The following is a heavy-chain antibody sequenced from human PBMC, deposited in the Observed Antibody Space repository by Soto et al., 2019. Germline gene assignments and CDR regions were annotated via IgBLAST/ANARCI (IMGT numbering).Heavy chain of an antibody. CDR3: ARASNTAMDGYYMDV. D-gene: IGHD5-18*01. J-gene: IGHJ6*03. Sequence: EVQLVESGGGLVQPGGSLRLSCAASGFTFSSYDMHWVRQATGKGLEWVSAIGTAGDTYYPGSVKGRFTISRENAKNSLYLQMNRLRAGDTAVYYCARASNTAMDGYYMDVWGKGTTVTVSS. V-gene: IGHV3-13*01. CDR2: IGTAGDT. CDR1: GFTFSSYD.